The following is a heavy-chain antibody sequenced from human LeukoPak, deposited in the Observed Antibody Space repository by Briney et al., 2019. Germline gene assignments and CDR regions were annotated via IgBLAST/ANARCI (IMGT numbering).Heavy chain of an antibody. V-gene: IGHV4-59*01. CDR2: IYYSGST. CDR3: ARVVGGSSGYYYYYYMGV. CDR1: GGSISSYY. J-gene: IGHJ6*03. D-gene: IGHD6-6*01. Sequence: PSETLSLTCTVSGGSISSYYWSWIRQPPRKGLEWIGYIYYSGSTNYNPSLKSRVTISVDTSKNQFSLKLSSVTAADTAVYYCARVVGGSSGYYYYYYMGVWGKGTTVTVSS.